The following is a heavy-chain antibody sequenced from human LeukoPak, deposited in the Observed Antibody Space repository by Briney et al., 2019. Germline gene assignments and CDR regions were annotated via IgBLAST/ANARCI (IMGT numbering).Heavy chain of an antibody. CDR2: IYSGGST. V-gene: IGHV3-66*01. D-gene: IGHD6-19*01. Sequence: GGSLRLSCAASGFTVSSNYMSWVRQAPGKGLEWVSVIYSGGSTYYADSVKGRFTISRDNSKNTLYLQMNSLRAEDTAVYYCAREVSSGWPNWFDPWGQGTLVTVSS. J-gene: IGHJ5*02. CDR1: GFTVSSNY. CDR3: AREVSSGWPNWFDP.